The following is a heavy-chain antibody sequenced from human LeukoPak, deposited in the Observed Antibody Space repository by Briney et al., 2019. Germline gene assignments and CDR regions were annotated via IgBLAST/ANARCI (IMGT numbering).Heavy chain of an antibody. J-gene: IGHJ5*02. V-gene: IGHV4-34*01. CDR3: ARAGGRNGYWRSTLWFDP. Sequence: SETLSLTCAVYGGSFSGYYWSWIRQPPGKGLEWIGEINHSGSTNYNPSLKSRVTISADTSKDQFSLKLSSVTAADTAVYYCARAGGRNGYWRSTLWFDPWGQGTLVTVSS. CDR2: INHSGST. CDR1: GGSFSGYY. D-gene: IGHD2-2*03.